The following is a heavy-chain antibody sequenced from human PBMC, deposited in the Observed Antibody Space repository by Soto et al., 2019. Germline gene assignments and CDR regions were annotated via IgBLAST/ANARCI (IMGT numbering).Heavy chain of an antibody. CDR1: GYTFTNYG. CDR3: AKKTCRGSCYYSDD. Sequence: QVQLVQSGAEVKKPGASVTVSCKISGYTFTNYGVIWVRQAPGQGLEWMGWINTDTGSTNYAQKFQERLTMTKDTSTSTAYMELRSLGSDDTAISYCAKKTCRGSCYYSDDWGQGTLVTVS. V-gene: IGHV1-18*01. D-gene: IGHD3-22*01. CDR2: INTDTGST. J-gene: IGHJ4*02.